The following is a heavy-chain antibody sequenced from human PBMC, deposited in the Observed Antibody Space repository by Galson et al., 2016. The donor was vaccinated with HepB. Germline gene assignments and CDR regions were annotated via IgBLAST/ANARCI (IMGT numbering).Heavy chain of an antibody. CDR2: LTNRGGST. CDR3: AKLSRPDY. J-gene: IGHJ4*02. CDR1: GFTFSNYA. D-gene: IGHD6-6*01. V-gene: IGHV3-23*01. Sequence: SLRLSCAASGFTFSNYAMIWVRQTPGKGLEWVSGLTNRGGSTFYADSVKGRFTISRDNSKDTLYLQMDSLRVTALYYCAKLSRPDYWGRGTLVIVSS.